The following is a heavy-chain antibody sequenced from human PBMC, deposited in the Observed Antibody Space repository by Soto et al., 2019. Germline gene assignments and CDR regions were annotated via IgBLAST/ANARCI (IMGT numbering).Heavy chain of an antibody. V-gene: IGHV3-30-3*01. CDR2: ISYDGSNK. D-gene: IGHD3-10*01. CDR3: ARDFLWFGDYGMDV. CDR1: GFTFSSYA. Sequence: GGSLRLSCAASGFTFSSYAMHWVRQAPGKGLEWVAVISYDGSNKYYADSVKGRFTISRDNSKNTLYLQMNSLRAEDTAVYYCARDFLWFGDYGMDVWGQGTTVTVSS. J-gene: IGHJ6*02.